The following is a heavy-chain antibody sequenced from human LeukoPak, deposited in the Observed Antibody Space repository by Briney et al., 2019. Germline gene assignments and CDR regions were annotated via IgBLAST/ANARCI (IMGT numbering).Heavy chain of an antibody. CDR3: ARGYRVVGATRPLYYFDY. Sequence: SETLSLTCAVYGESVSGYYWTWIRQPPGKGLEWIGEINHSGSTNYNPSLKSRVTISLDTSKNQFSLRLSSVTAADTAMYYCARGYRVVGATRPLYYFDYWGQGTLVTVSS. D-gene: IGHD1-26*01. J-gene: IGHJ4*02. V-gene: IGHV4-34*01. CDR1: GESVSGYY. CDR2: INHSGST.